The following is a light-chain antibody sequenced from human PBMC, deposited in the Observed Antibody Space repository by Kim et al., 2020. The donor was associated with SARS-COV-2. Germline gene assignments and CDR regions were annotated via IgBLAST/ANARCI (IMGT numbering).Light chain of an antibody. J-gene: IGKJ2*01. CDR3: QQRSNWPPIT. CDR2: DAS. V-gene: IGKV3-11*01. CDR1: QSVSSY. Sequence: LSPGERAPPSCRARQSVSSYLAWYQPKPGQAPRLLIYDASNRATGIPARFSGSGSGTDFTPTISSLEPEDFAVYYCQQRSNWPPITFGQGTKLEI.